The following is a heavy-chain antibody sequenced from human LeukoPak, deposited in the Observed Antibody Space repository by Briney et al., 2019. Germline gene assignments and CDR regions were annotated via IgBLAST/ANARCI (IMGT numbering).Heavy chain of an antibody. CDR3: ARGRSSSWYVSGYYYYMDV. CDR2: ISYDGSNK. D-gene: IGHD6-13*01. Sequence: GGSLRLSCAASGFTFSSYAMHWVRQAPGKGLEWVAVISYDGSNKYYADSVKGRFTISRDNSKNTLYLQMNSLRAEDTAVYYCARGRSSSWYVSGYYYYMDVWGKGTTVTVSS. J-gene: IGHJ6*03. CDR1: GFTFSSYA. V-gene: IGHV3-30*04.